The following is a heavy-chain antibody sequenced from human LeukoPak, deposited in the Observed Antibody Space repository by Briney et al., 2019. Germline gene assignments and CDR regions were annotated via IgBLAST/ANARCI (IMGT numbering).Heavy chain of an antibody. CDR1: GGSIRSTSYY. D-gene: IGHD3-22*01. CDR2: INHSGST. Sequence: SETLSLTCAVSGGSIRSTSYYWSWIRQPPGKGLEWIGEINHSGSTNYNPSLKSRVTISVDTSKNQFSLKLSSVTAADTAVYYCARYLSRKSRNGYYYDSIKDAFDIWGQGTMVTVSS. J-gene: IGHJ3*02. V-gene: IGHV4-34*01. CDR3: ARYLSRKSRNGYYYDSIKDAFDI.